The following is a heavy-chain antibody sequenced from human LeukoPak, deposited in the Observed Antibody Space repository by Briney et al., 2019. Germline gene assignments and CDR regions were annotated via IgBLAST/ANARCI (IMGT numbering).Heavy chain of an antibody. CDR3: ARVSSIAAAGTYDY. CDR1: GFTFSDYY. Sequence: GGSLRLSCAASGFTFSDYYMSWIRQAPGKGLEWGSYISSSSSYTNYADSVKGRFTISRDNAKNSLYLQMNSLRAEDTAVYYCARVSSIAAAGTYDYWGQGTLVTVSS. D-gene: IGHD6-13*01. J-gene: IGHJ4*02. CDR2: ISSSSSYT. V-gene: IGHV3-11*06.